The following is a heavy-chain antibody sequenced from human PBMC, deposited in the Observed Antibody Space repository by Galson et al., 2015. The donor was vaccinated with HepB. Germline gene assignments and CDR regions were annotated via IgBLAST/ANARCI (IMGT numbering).Heavy chain of an antibody. CDR1: GYTFSRYG. V-gene: IGHV7-4-1*01. D-gene: IGHD3-22*01. J-gene: IGHJ4*02. Sequence: SVKVSCKASGYTFSRYGMNWVRQAPGQGPEWMGRINTNTGNPTYAQGFTGRFVFSLDTSVSTAYLQIHSLKAEDTAVYYCARAEGSGYYYVDYWGQGTLVTVSS. CDR3: ARAEGSGYYYVDY. CDR2: INTNTGNP.